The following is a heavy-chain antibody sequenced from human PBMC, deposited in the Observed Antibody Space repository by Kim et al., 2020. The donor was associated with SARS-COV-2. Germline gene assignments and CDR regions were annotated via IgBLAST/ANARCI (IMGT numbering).Heavy chain of an antibody. CDR3: AKDSTPIAVAFYGMDV. J-gene: IGHJ6*02. D-gene: IGHD6-19*01. Sequence: DSVKCRFTISRDNAKNSLYLQMNSLRAEDTALYYCAKDSTPIAVAFYGMDVWGQGTTVTVSS. V-gene: IGHV3-9*01.